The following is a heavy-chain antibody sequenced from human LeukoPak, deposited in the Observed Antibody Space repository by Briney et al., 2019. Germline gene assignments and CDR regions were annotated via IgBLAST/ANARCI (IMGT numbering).Heavy chain of an antibody. CDR2: SGSGGST. J-gene: IGHJ4*02. Sequence: SGSGGSTYYVDSVKGRFPISRDNSKNTLYLQMNSLRAEDTAVYYCAKKSDGTCYSHLDDGSQGTLVTVSA. V-gene: IGHV3-23*01. D-gene: IGHD2-15*01. CDR3: AKKSDGTCYSHLDD.